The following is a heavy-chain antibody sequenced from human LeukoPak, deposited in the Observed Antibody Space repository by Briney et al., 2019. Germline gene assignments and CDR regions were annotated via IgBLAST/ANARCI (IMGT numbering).Heavy chain of an antibody. CDR2: ITGGNGDT. CDR3: AAVDYGDY. D-gene: IGHD3-16*01. J-gene: IGHJ4*02. CDR1: GYTFTSYA. V-gene: IGHV1-3*01. Sequence: GASVKVSCKASGYTFTSYAIHWVRQAPGQRLEWMGWITGGNGDTKYSEKFQGRVTFTRDTSTSTAYMELNSLSSEDTAVFFCAAVDYGDYWGQGTLVAVSS.